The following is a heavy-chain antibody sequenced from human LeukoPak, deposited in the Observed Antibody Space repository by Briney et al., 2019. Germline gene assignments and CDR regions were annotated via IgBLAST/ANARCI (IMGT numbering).Heavy chain of an antibody. CDR1: GYTFTGYY. CDR2: INPNSGGT. CDR3: AREFYDSSGYYYSHLDY. D-gene: IGHD3-22*01. V-gene: IGHV1-2*06. J-gene: IGHJ4*02. Sequence: ASVKVSCKASGYTFTGYYMHWVRQAPGHGLEWMGRINPNSGGTNYAQKFQGRVTMTRDTSISTAYMELSRLRSDDTAVYYCAREFYDSSGYYYSHLDYWGQGTLVTVSS.